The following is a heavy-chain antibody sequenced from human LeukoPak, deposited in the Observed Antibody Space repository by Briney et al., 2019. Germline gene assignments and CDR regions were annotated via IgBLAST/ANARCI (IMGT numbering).Heavy chain of an antibody. Sequence: ASVKVSCKASGYTFTSYGISWVRQAPGQGLEWMGWISAYNGNTNYAQKLQGRVTMTTDTSTSTAYMELSSLRSEDTAVYYCARSFVDTAVVGRGYFDLWGRGTLVTVSP. CDR3: ARSFVDTAVVGRGYFDL. D-gene: IGHD5-18*01. CDR2: ISAYNGNT. J-gene: IGHJ2*01. V-gene: IGHV1-18*01. CDR1: GYTFTSYG.